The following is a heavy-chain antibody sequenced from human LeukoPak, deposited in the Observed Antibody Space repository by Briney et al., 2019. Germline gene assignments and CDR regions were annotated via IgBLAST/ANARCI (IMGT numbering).Heavy chain of an antibody. CDR1: EFTFDNYA. D-gene: IGHD1-26*01. V-gene: IGHV3-23*01. CDR2: ISGSGYYS. J-gene: IGHJ4*02. CDR3: AKGGPTGSNYFDF. Sequence: GGSLRLSCAASEFTFDNYAMSWVRQAPGKGLEWVTVISGSGYYSYYADSVKGRFTVSRDNSKTTLYLQMNSLRADDTAVYYCAKGGPTGSNYFDFWGQGTLVTVSS.